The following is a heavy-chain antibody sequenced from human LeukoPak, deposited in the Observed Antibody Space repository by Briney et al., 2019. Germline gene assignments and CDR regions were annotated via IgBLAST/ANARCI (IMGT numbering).Heavy chain of an antibody. CDR1: GYTFTGYY. CDR3: ARDMASLYGDFGFDY. J-gene: IGHJ4*02. CDR2: INPNSGGT. V-gene: IGHV1-2*02. D-gene: IGHD4-17*01. Sequence: ASVKVSCKASGYTFTGYYMHWVRQAPGQGLEWMGWINPNSGGTNYAQKFQGRVTMTRDTSISTAYMELGRLRSDDTAVYYCARDMASLYGDFGFDYWGQGTLVTVSS.